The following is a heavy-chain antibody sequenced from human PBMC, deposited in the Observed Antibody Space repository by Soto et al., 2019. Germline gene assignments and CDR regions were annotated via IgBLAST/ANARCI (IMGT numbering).Heavy chain of an antibody. Sequence: SETPSLSCAVCGGSISSSNCWSSVRQPPGKGLERIGYIYYSGGTTYNPSLKSRVTISVATSKNQYSLKLSSVHAADTAVYYCAREPLHYDILTGYTQLFYFDYWGQGTLVTVSS. CDR2: IYYSGGT. D-gene: IGHD3-9*01. CDR1: GGSISSSNC. V-gene: IGHV4-4*02. CDR3: AREPLHYDILTGYTQLFYFDY. J-gene: IGHJ4*02.